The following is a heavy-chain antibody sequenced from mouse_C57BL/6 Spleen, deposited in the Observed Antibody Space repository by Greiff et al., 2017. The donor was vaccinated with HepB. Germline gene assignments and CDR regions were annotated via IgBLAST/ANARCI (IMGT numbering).Heavy chain of an antibody. CDR3: ARRGTAQATGAMDY. V-gene: IGHV5-17*01. D-gene: IGHD3-2*02. CDR2: ISSGSSTI. J-gene: IGHJ4*01. CDR1: GFTFSDYG. Sequence: DVPLVESGGGLVKPGGSLKLSCAASGFTFSDYGMHWVRQAPEKGLEWVAYISSGSSTIYYADTVKGRFTISRDNAKNTLFLQMTSLRAEDTARYYCARRGTAQATGAMDYWGQGTSVTVSS.